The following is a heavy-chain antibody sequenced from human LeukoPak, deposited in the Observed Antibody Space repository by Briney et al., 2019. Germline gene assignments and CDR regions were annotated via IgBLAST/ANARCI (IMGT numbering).Heavy chain of an antibody. V-gene: IGHV4-59*12. CDR1: GGSISSYY. Sequence: SETLSLTCTVSGGSISSYYWSWIRQPPGKGLEWIGYIYYTGTTNYNPSLKSRVTISVDTSKNHFSLKLSSVTAADTAVYYCASHTSYGGNPAFGYWGQATLVTVSS. CDR2: IYYTGTT. J-gene: IGHJ4*02. D-gene: IGHD4-23*01. CDR3: ASHTSYGGNPAFGY.